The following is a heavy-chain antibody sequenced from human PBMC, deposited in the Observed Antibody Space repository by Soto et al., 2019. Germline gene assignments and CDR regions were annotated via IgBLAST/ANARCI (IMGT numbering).Heavy chain of an antibody. Sequence: VRSLTLSCAPSGVTVSSYGMTWVRQAPGKGLEWVSAISGSSSSTYYADSVKGRFTISRDNAKNSLYLQMNSLRAEDTAVYYCARDLYYDFWSGLSYDAFDIWGQGTMVTVSS. CDR2: ISGSSSST. CDR1: GVTVSSYG. V-gene: IGHV3-21*01. J-gene: IGHJ3*02. D-gene: IGHD3-3*01. CDR3: ARDLYYDFWSGLSYDAFDI.